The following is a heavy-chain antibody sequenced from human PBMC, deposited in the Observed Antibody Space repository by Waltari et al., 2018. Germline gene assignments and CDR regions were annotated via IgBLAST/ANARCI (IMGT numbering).Heavy chain of an antibody. Sequence: EVQLLESGGGLVQPGGSLRLSCAASGFTFSSYAMSWVRQAPGKGLEWVSAISGSGGSTYYADSVKGRFTISRDNSKNTLYLQMSSLRAEDTAVYYCAKGYGFAGAFDIWGQGTMVTVSS. D-gene: IGHD1-1*01. CDR3: AKGYGFAGAFDI. CDR1: GFTFSSYA. J-gene: IGHJ3*02. V-gene: IGHV3-23*01. CDR2: ISGSGGST.